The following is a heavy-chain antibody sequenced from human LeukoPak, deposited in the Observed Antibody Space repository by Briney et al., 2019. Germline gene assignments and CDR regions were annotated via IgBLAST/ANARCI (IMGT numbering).Heavy chain of an antibody. Sequence: SETLSLTCTVSGGSISSYYWSWIRQPPGKGLEWIGYIYYSGSTNYNPSLKSRVTISVDTSKNQFSLKLSSVTAADTAVYYCARSVARGVMNYWGQGTLVTVSS. CDR2: IYYSGST. V-gene: IGHV4-59*01. CDR1: GGSISSYY. D-gene: IGHD3-10*01. CDR3: ARSVARGVMNY. J-gene: IGHJ4*02.